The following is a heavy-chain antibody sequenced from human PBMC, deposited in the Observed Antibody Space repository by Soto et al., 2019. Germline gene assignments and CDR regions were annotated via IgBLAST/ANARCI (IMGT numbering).Heavy chain of an antibody. Sequence: QVQLVESGGGVVQPRRSLRLSCAASGFTFSSYGMHWVRQAPGKGLEWVAVISYDGSNKYYADSVKGRFTISRDNSKNTLYLQMNSLRAVDTAVYYCAKDGWHQLVRMDVWGQGTTVTVSS. V-gene: IGHV3-30*18. J-gene: IGHJ6*02. CDR3: AKDGWHQLVRMDV. D-gene: IGHD6-13*01. CDR2: ISYDGSNK. CDR1: GFTFSSYG.